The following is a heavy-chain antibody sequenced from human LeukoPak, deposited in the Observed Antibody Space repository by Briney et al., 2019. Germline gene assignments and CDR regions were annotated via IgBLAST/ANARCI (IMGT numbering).Heavy chain of an antibody. CDR3: ARNSGSYPSYDAFDI. V-gene: IGHV3-74*03. Sequence: GGSLRLSCAASGFSFRSYWMHWVRQVPGKGLLWVARINIEGTIITYADSVKGRFIISRDNSKNTLYLQMNSLRAEDSAVYYCARNSGSYPSYDAFDIWGQGTMVTVSS. CDR1: GFSFRSYW. D-gene: IGHD1-26*01. CDR2: INIEGTII. J-gene: IGHJ3*02.